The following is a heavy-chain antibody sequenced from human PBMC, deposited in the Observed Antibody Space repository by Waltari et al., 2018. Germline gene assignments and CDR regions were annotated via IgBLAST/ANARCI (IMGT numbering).Heavy chain of an antibody. CDR1: EFTFSSYA. CDR3: VRDFCDRTKCHGMDV. CDR2: ISYYERNI. Sequence: QVQLVESGGGVVQPGRSLRLSCAASEFTFSSYAMHWVRQAPGKGLEWVAVISYYERNIYYVDSVKGRFTISRDNSKKTLYLQMNSLRPEDTAMYYCVRDFCDRTKCHGMDVWGQGTTVTVSS. D-gene: IGHD3-22*01. J-gene: IGHJ6*02. V-gene: IGHV3-30*04.